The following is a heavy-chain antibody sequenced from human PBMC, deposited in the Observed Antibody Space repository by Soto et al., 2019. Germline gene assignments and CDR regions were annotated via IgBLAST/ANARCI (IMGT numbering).Heavy chain of an antibody. CDR3: ARVGGLATRTFDY. CDR2: IYYSGST. V-gene: IGHV4-59*01. Sequence: SETLSLTCTVSGGSISDFYWSWIRQPPGKGLEWIGYIYYSGSTNYNPSLKSRVTISVDTSKNQFSLNLRSMSPADTAVYYCARVGGLATRTFDYWGPGTLVTVSS. D-gene: IGHD6-6*01. J-gene: IGHJ4*02. CDR1: GGSISDFY.